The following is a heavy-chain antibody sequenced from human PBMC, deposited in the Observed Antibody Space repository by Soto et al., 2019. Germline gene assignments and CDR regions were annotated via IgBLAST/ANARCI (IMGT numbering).Heavy chain of an antibody. CDR1: GFTFSSYA. CDR3: ARLQTANDAFDI. CDR2: ISGSGGST. V-gene: IGHV3-23*01. Sequence: GGSLRLSCAASGFTFSSYAMSWVRQAPGKGLEWVSAISGSGGSTYYADSVKGRFTISRDNAKNSLYLQMNSLRAEDTAVYYCARLQTANDAFDIWGQGTMVTVSS. D-gene: IGHD2-21*02. J-gene: IGHJ3*02.